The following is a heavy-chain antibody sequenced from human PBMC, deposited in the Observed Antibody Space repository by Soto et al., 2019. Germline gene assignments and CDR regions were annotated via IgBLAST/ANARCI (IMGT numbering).Heavy chain of an antibody. CDR2: MYNSGTT. Sequence: SETLSLTCTLSGGSITNNNYYWSWIRQPPGKGLEWIGHMYNSGTTYSNPSLKGRVTISGDTSKNQFSLNLSSVTAADTAVYYCARGPTSDKVGYWGQGTLVTVSS. CDR1: GGSITNNNYY. V-gene: IGHV4-30-4*01. CDR3: ARGPTSDKVGY. J-gene: IGHJ4*02.